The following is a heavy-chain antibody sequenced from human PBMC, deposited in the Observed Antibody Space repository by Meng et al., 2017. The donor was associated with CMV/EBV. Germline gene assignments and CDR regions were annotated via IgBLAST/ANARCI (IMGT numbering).Heavy chain of an antibody. J-gene: IGHJ6*02. CDR2: IYSGGST. V-gene: IGHV3-53*01. CDR3: TLTQDYYYGMDV. CDR1: GFTVSSNY. D-gene: IGHD2-15*01. Sequence: GGSLRLSCAASGFTVSSNYMSWVRQASGKGLEWVSVIYSGGSTYYADSVKGRFTISRDNSKNTLYLQMNSLRAEDTAVYYCTLTQDYYYGMDVWGQGTTVTVSS.